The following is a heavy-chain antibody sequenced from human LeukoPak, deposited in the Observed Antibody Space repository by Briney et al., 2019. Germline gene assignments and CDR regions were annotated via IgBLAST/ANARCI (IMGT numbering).Heavy chain of an antibody. D-gene: IGHD3-10*01. Sequence: GGSLRLSCAASGFTFSSYDIHWVRQATGKGLEWVSGIGTAGEIYYPGSVKGRFTISRENAKNSLYLQMNSLRAEDTAVYYCASILKWFVYEYWGQGTLVTVSS. CDR3: ASILKWFVYEY. CDR2: IGTAGEI. V-gene: IGHV3-13*01. CDR1: GFTFSSYD. J-gene: IGHJ4*02.